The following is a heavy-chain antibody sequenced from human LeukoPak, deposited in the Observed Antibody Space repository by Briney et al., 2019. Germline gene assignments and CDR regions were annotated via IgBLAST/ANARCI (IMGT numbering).Heavy chain of an antibody. CDR1: GGTFSSYA. J-gene: IGHJ6*02. V-gene: IGHV1-69*13. CDR2: IIPIFGTA. CDR3: ARGVVVVPAAISYYYYGMDV. Sequence: ASVKVSCKASGGTFSSYAISWVRQAPGQGLEWMGGIIPIFGTANYAQKFQGRVTITADESTSTAYMELSSLRSEDTAVYYCARGVVVVPAAISYYYYGMDVWGQGTTVTVS. D-gene: IGHD2-2*02.